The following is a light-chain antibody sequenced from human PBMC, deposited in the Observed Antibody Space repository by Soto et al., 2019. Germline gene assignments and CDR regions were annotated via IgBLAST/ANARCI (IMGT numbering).Light chain of an antibody. CDR1: QSVTTW. Sequence: DIQMTQSPSFVSASVGDRVTITCRASQSVTTWLAWYQQRPGKAPRLLIHRASSLRSGVPSRFSGSGSGTEFTLTIGSLHPEDEATYFCQQARYFPFTFGPGTTVAI. J-gene: IGKJ3*01. CDR3: QQARYFPFT. CDR2: RAS. V-gene: IGKV1-12*01.